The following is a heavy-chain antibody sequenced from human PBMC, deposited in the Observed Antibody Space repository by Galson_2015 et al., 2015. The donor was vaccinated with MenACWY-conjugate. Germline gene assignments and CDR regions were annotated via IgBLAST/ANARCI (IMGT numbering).Heavy chain of an antibody. Sequence: SLRLSCEASGFTLSSYGMHWGRQAPGKGLEWVADIWCDGSNKYYADSVKGRFTISRDNSKNTLYLQMNSLRVEYSAVYYCARDGWEYYDSSDDEGAFDIWGQGTMVTVSS. J-gene: IGHJ3*02. CDR1: GFTLSSYG. V-gene: IGHV3-33*01. D-gene: IGHD3-22*01. CDR3: ARDGWEYYDSSDDEGAFDI. CDR2: IWCDGSNK.